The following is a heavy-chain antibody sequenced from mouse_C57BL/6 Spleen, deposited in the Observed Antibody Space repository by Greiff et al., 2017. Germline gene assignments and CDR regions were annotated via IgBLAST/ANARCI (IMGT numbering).Heavy chain of an antibody. Sequence: QVQLQQSGAELARPGASVKLSCKASGYTFTSYGISWVKQRTGQGLEWIGEIYPRSGNTYYNEKFKGKATLTADKSSSTAYMELRSLTSEDSAVXFCAREEGDYDYDGDCDYWGQGTTLTVAS. D-gene: IGHD2-4*01. CDR2: IYPRSGNT. CDR3: AREEGDYDYDGDCDY. CDR1: GYTFTSYG. J-gene: IGHJ2*01. V-gene: IGHV1-81*01.